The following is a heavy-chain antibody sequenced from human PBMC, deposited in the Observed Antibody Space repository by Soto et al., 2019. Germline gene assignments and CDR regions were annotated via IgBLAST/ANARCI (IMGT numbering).Heavy chain of an antibody. Sequence: GGSLRPPRAASGFTFSSYAMSWVRQAPGKGLEWVSAISGSGGSTYYADSVKGRFTISRDNSKNTLYLQMNSLRAEDTAVYYCARAPSSGYYPYWGQGTLVTV. J-gene: IGHJ4*02. CDR3: ARAPSSGYYPY. D-gene: IGHD3-22*01. CDR2: ISGSGGST. CDR1: GFTFSSYA. V-gene: IGHV3-23*01.